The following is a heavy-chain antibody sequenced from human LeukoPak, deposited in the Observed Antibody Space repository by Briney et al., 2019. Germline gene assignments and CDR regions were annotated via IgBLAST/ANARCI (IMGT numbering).Heavy chain of an antibody. CDR1: GGSFSDYY. CDR3: ARGIYSTSPFDY. D-gene: IGHD6-6*01. Sequence: SETLSLNCTVYGGSFSDYYWSWIRQPPGKGLEWIGEINHSGSTNYNPSLKSRVTISVDKSKNQFSLKLSSVTAADTAVYFCARGIYSTSPFDYWGQGTLVTVSS. J-gene: IGHJ4*02. CDR2: INHSGST. V-gene: IGHV4-34*01.